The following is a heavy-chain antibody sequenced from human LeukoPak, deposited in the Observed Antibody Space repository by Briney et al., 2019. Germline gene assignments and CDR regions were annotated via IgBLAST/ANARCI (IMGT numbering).Heavy chain of an antibody. V-gene: IGHV4-39*07. Sequence: SETLSLTCTVSGGSISSSSYYWGWIRQPPGKGLEWIGSIYYSGSTYYNPSLKSRVTISVDTSKNQFSLKLSSVTAADTAVYYCARGERGYSSGWYPGYFDLWGRGTLVTVSS. J-gene: IGHJ2*01. D-gene: IGHD6-19*01. CDR1: GGSISSSSYY. CDR2: IYYSGST. CDR3: ARGERGYSSGWYPGYFDL.